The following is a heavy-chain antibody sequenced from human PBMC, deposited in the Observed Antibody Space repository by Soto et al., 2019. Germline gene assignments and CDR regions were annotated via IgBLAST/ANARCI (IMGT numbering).Heavy chain of an antibody. CDR1: GCSFTTYW. Sequence: GESLKISCKGSGCSFTTYWIGWVRQMPGKGLEWMGIIYPGDSDTRYSPSFQGQVTISVDKSISTAYLQWSSLTASDTAMYYCARTIAAGKYYYYYSMDVWGQGTTVTVSS. V-gene: IGHV5-51*01. D-gene: IGHD6-13*01. CDR3: ARTIAAGKYYYYYSMDV. J-gene: IGHJ6*02. CDR2: IYPGDSDT.